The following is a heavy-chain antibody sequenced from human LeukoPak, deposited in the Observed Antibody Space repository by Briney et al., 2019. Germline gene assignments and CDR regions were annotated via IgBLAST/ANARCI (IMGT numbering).Heavy chain of an antibody. Sequence: EASVKVSCKASGGTFSSYAITWVRQAPGQGLEWMGWISGYNGNTADAQIFQGRVTMTTDTSTSTAYMELRSLRSDDTAVYFCARSGHCSGTSCYGEGIDFWGQGTLVTVSS. D-gene: IGHD2-2*01. CDR2: ISGYNGNT. CDR1: GGTFSSYA. V-gene: IGHV1-18*01. CDR3: ARSGHCSGTSCYGEGIDF. J-gene: IGHJ4*02.